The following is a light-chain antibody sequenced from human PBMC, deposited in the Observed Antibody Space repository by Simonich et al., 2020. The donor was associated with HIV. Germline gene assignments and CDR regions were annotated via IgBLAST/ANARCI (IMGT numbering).Light chain of an antibody. CDR3: HQSSSLWT. Sequence: EIVLTQSPNFQSVTQKEKVPIPCRASQSIGSSLHWYQKKPEQSPKLLLKYASQSISGVPSRFSGSGSGTDFTLTINSLEAEDAATYYCHQSSSLWTFGQGTKVEIK. CDR1: QSIGSS. V-gene: IGKV6-21*02. CDR2: YAS. J-gene: IGKJ1*01.